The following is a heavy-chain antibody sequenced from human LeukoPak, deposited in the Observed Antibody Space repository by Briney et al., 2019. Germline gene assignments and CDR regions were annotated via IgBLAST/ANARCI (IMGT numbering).Heavy chain of an antibody. J-gene: IGHJ6*03. CDR1: GSSFTSYW. D-gene: IGHD4-17*01. CDR3: ARRTQDYGDYYMDV. CDR2: IYPGDSDT. Sequence: GESLKISCQGSGSSFTSYWIGWVRQLPGKGLEWMGIIYPGDSDTRYSPSFQGQVTISADKSISTAYLQWSSLKASDTAMYYCARRTQDYGDYYMDVWGKGTTVTVSS. V-gene: IGHV5-51*01.